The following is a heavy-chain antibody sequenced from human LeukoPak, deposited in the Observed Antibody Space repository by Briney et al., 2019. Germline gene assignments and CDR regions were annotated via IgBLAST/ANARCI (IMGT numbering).Heavy chain of an antibody. CDR3: ARDSVAAMFLHHTLNWFDP. CDR1: GYTLSELS. Sequence: GASVKVSCKVSGYTLSELSMHWVRQAPGKGLEWMGGFDPEDGETIYAQKFQGRVTMTEDTSTDTAYMELSSLRSEDTAVYYCARDSVAAMFLHHTLNWFDPWGQGTLVTVSS. J-gene: IGHJ5*02. V-gene: IGHV1-24*01. D-gene: IGHD2-21*02. CDR2: FDPEDGET.